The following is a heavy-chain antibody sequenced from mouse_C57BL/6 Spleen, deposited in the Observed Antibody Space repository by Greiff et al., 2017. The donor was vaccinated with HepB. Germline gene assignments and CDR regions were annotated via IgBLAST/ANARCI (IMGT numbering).Heavy chain of an antibody. CDR1: GYAFSSSW. CDR2: IYPGDGDT. CDR3: ALEAMDY. Sequence: QVQLKESGPELVKPGASVKISCKASGYAFSSSWMNWVKQRPGKGLEWIGRIYPGDGDTNYNGKFKGKATLTADKSSSTAYMQLSSLTSEDSAVYFCALEAMDYWGQGTSVTVSS. V-gene: IGHV1-82*01. J-gene: IGHJ4*01.